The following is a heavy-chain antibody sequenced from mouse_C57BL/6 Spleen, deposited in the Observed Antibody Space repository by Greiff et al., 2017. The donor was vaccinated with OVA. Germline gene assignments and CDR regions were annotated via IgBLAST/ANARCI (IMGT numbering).Heavy chain of an antibody. D-gene: IGHD2-2*01. V-gene: IGHV1-69*01. CDR3: ARGLRGYFDY. CDR1: VYTFTSYW. CDR2: IDPSDSYT. Sequence: VQLKQPGAELVMPGASVKLSCKASVYTFTSYWMHWVKQRPGQGLEWIGEIDPSDSYTNYNQKFKGKSTLTVDKSSSTAYMQLSSLTSEDSAVYYCARGLRGYFDYWGQGTTLTVSS. J-gene: IGHJ2*01.